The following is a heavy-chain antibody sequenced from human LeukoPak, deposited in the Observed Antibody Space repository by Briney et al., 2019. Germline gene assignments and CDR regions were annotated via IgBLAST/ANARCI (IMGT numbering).Heavy chain of an antibody. CDR2: IKSKSDGGTI. D-gene: IGHD2-15*01. CDR1: GFTFSYAW. Sequence: GGSLRLSCAASGFTFSYAWMNWVRQAPGKGLEWVGRIKSKSDGGTIDYAAPVKGRFTISRDDSKNTLYLQIHSLKIEDTAVYYCTTDGLYSIDNWGQATLVTVSS. J-gene: IGHJ4*02. CDR3: TTDGLYSIDN. V-gene: IGHV3-15*01.